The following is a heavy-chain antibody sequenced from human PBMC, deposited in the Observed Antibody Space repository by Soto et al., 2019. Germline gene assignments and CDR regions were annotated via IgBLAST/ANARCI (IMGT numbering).Heavy chain of an antibody. Sequence: GWSLRLSCAFSVFTFDDNAMHWVRQAPEKGLEWVSGINWKSDIGYADSAKGRFTISRDNAENSLYLQMNSLRAEDTALYYCAISQDRGGRTTFIYWGQGTQVTVSS. V-gene: IGHV3-9*01. CDR2: INWKSDI. D-gene: IGHD3-16*01. J-gene: IGHJ4*02. CDR3: AISQDRGGRTTFIY. CDR1: VFTFDDNA.